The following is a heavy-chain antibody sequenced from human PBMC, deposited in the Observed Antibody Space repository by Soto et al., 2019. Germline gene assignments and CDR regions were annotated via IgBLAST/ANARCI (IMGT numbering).Heavy chain of an antibody. CDR3: ARDSVAAAGYFGY. D-gene: IGHD6-13*01. Sequence: QVQLQESGPGLVKPSQTLSLTCTVSGGSISNGDHYWSWIRQHPGKGLEWIGYIYYSGRTYYNPCLQSRLTMSVDTSKNQFSLRLRSVTAAYTAVYYCARDSVAAAGYFGYWGQGTLVTVSS. V-gene: IGHV4-31*03. CDR2: IYYSGRT. CDR1: GGSISNGDHY. J-gene: IGHJ4*02.